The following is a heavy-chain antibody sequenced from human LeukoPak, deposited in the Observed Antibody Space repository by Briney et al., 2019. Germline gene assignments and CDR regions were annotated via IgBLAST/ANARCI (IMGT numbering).Heavy chain of an antibody. CDR3: ARNRITMVRGSYFNNYYFDY. CDR2: ISSSSSYI. J-gene: IGHJ4*02. D-gene: IGHD3-10*01. Sequence: PGGSLRLSCAASGLTFSSYSMNWVCQAPGKGLEWVSSISSSSSYIYYADSVKGRFTISRDNAKNSLYLQMNSLRAEDTAVYYCARNRITMVRGSYFNNYYFDYWGQGTLVTVSS. CDR1: GLTFSSYS. V-gene: IGHV3-21*01.